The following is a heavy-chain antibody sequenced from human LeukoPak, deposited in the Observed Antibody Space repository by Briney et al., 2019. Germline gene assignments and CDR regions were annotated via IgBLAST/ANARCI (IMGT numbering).Heavy chain of an antibody. V-gene: IGHV3-30*02. D-gene: IGHD3-22*01. CDR2: IRYDGSNK. CDR3: ASLPPPYDSSGYYLDY. CDR1: GFTFSSYG. Sequence: QSGGSLRLSCAASGFTFSSYGMHWVRQAPGKGLEWVAFIRYDGSNKYYADSVKGRFTISRDNSKNTLYLQMNSLRAEDTAVYYCASLPPPYDSSGYYLDYWGQGTLVTVSS. J-gene: IGHJ4*02.